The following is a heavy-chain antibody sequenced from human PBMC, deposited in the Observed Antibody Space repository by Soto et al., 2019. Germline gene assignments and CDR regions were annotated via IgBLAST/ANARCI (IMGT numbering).Heavy chain of an antibody. J-gene: IGHJ4*02. V-gene: IGHV3-23*01. CDR3: AKDRSSSSGWTHDS. CDR2: ISGSGGNT. Sequence: PGGSLRLCWVASGFTFSSYAMSWVRQAPGKGLEWVSAISGSGGNTFYADSVKGRFTISRDNSKNTLYLQMNSLRAADTAVFYCAKDRSSSSGWTHDSWGQGTLVTVSS. D-gene: IGHD6-19*01. CDR1: GFTFSSYA.